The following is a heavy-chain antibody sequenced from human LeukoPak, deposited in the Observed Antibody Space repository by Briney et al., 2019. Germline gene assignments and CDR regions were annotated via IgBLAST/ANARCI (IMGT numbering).Heavy chain of an antibody. CDR1: GGSISSYY. J-gene: IGHJ5*02. CDR2: IYYSGST. V-gene: IGHV4-59*01. CDR3: AREISGDWSTKTYWFDP. D-gene: IGHD3/OR15-3a*01. Sequence: SETLSLTCSVSGGSISSYYWSWIRQPPGKGLEWIGNIYYSGSTNYNPSLKSRVTISIDTSKNQFSLNLSSVTTTDTAVYYCAREISGDWSTKTYWFDPWGQGTLVTVSS.